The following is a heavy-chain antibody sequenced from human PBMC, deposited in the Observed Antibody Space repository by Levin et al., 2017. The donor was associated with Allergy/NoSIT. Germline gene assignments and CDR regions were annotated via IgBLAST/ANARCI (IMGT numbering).Heavy chain of an antibody. J-gene: IGHJ5*02. CDR2: ISAYNGNT. V-gene: IGHV1-18*01. CDR1: GYTFTSYG. CDR3: ARGGGLAAAGMTWFDP. Sequence: GESLKISCKASGYTFTSYGISWVRQAPGQGLEWMGWISAYNGNTNYAQKLQGRVTMTTDTSTSTAYMELRSLRSDDTAVYYCARGGGLAAAGMTWFDPWGQGTLVTVSS. D-gene: IGHD6-13*01.